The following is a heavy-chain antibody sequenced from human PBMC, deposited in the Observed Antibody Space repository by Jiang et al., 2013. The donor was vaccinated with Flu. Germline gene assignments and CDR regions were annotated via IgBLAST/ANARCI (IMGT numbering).Heavy chain of an antibody. Sequence: QLVESGGGVVQPGRSLRLSCAASGFTFSSYAMHWVRQAPGKGLEWVAVISYDGSNKYYADSVKGRFTISRDNSKNTLYLQMNSLRAEDTAVYYCARAGRQWELEIDYWGQGTLVTVSS. D-gene: IGHD1-26*01. CDR1: GFTFSSYA. CDR2: ISYDGSNK. CDR3: ARAGRQWELEIDY. V-gene: IGHV3-30-3*01. J-gene: IGHJ4*02.